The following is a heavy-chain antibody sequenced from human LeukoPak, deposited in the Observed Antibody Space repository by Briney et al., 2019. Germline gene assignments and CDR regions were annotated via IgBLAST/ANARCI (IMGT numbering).Heavy chain of an antibody. J-gene: IGHJ4*02. D-gene: IGHD3-10*01. CDR1: GFTFSSYT. V-gene: IGHV3-23*01. CDR2: ISTDAGET. Sequence: GGSLRLSCAASGFTFSSYTMNWVRQAPGKGLEWISAISTDAGETHYADSVKGRFTISRDNSKNTVSLQMSSLRAEDTALYYCAKGSGNGYGSGPFDYWGQGTLVTVSS. CDR3: AKGSGNGYGSGPFDY.